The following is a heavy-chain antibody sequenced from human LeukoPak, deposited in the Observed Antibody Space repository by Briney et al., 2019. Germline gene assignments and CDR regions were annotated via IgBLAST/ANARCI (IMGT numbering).Heavy chain of an antibody. CDR1: GFAFSNYW. CDR3: ARDRGYSNFDY. CDR2: MNEDGSEK. Sequence: PGGSLRLSCAASGFAFSNYWMSWVRQAPGKGLEWVANMNEDGSEKNYVDSVKGRFTISGDNAQDLLYLQMNSLRAEDTAVYYCARDRGYSNFDYWGQGTLLTVSS. J-gene: IGHJ4*02. D-gene: IGHD4-11*01. V-gene: IGHV3-7*01.